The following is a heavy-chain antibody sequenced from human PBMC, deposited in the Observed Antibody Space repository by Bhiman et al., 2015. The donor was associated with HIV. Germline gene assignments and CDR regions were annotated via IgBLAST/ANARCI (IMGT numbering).Heavy chain of an antibody. V-gene: IGHV3-13*01. CDR3: ARALPILGEHAFDL. J-gene: IGHJ3*01. D-gene: IGHD1-26*01. CDR2: IGAAGDT. CDR1: GFTFSRYD. Sequence: EVQLLESGGGLVQPGGSLRLSCAASGFTFSRYDMHWVRQVTGKSLEWVSAIGAAGDTYYPGTVKGRFTISRENAKNSLYLQMNSLSAGDTAVYYCARALPILGEHAFDLWGQGTMVTVSS.